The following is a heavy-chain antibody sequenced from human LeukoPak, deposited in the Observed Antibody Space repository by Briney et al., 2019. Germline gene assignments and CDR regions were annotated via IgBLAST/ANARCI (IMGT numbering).Heavy chain of an antibody. CDR3: ARDDRSYSTDF. Sequence: ASVKVSCKASGYTFTAYQMHWVRQAPGQGLEWMGWISPKSGDSSYAQKSQGRVTMTRDTSISIAYMELSRLRSDDTAVYYCARDDRSYSTDFWGQEPWSPSPQ. CDR2: ISPKSGDS. CDR1: GYTFTAYQ. J-gene: IGHJ5*01. V-gene: IGHV1-2*02. D-gene: IGHD3-22*01.